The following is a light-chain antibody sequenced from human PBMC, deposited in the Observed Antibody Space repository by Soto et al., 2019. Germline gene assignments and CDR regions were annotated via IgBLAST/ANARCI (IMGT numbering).Light chain of an antibody. J-gene: IGKJ1*01. CDR3: QQSYSSPWT. V-gene: IGKV1-39*01. CDR1: QSIVNY. Sequence: DIQMTQSPSSLSASVGDRVSITCRASQSIVNYLNWYQQRPGKPPKVLIYGASSLQSGVPSRFSGSGSGTDFTLTISSLQPEDFATYFCQQSYSSPWTFGQGTKVEIK. CDR2: GAS.